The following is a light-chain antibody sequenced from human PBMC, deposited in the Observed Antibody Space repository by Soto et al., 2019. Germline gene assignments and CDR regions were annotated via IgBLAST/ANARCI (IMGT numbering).Light chain of an antibody. CDR3: QQYGSSPRT. CDR1: QSVTSSS. Sequence: IVWPQIPGTLSLSAGERARLSCSSSQSVTSSSLAWYQQKVGRAPRVLIYGASNRATGIPDRFSGSGSGTDFTLTITRLEPEDFAVYYCQQYGSSPRTFGQGTRLEIK. CDR2: GAS. V-gene: IGKV3-20*01. J-gene: IGKJ5*01.